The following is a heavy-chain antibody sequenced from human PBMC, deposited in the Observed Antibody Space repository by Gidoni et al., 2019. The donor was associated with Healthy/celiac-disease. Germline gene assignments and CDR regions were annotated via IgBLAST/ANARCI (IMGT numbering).Heavy chain of an antibody. CDR3: AKGGLCRGSGGSCYPDY. CDR2: ISWDGGST. Sequence: EVQLVESGGVVVQPGGSLRLSCAASGFPFDDYTMHWVRQAPGKGLEWVSLISWDGGSTYYADSVKGRFTISRDNSKNSLYLQMNSLRTEDTALYYCAKGGLCRGSGGSCYPDYWGQGTLVTVSS. V-gene: IGHV3-43*01. D-gene: IGHD2-15*01. J-gene: IGHJ4*02. CDR1: GFPFDDYT.